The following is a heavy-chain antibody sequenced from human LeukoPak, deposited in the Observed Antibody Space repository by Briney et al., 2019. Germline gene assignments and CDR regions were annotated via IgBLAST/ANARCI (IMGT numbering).Heavy chain of an antibody. CDR3: AKDSGTYYYDSSGYYY. D-gene: IGHD3-22*01. CDR1: GFTFSSYA. CDR2: ISGSGGST. J-gene: IGHJ4*02. Sequence: PGGSLRLSCAAPGFTFSSYAMSWVRQAPGKGLEWVSAISGSGGSTYYADSVKGRFTISRDNSKNTLYLQMNSQRAEDTAVYYCAKDSGTYYYDSSGYYYWGQGTLVTVSS. V-gene: IGHV3-23*01.